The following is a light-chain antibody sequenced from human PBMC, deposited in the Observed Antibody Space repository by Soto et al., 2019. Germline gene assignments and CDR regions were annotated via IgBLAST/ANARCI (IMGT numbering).Light chain of an antibody. J-gene: IGKJ4*01. V-gene: IGKV1-6*01. CDR1: QGIRED. CDR2: TAS. Sequence: AIQMTRSQSSLSASVGDRVTITCRASQGIREDLGWYQVKPGKAPKLLIYTASNLQSGVPSRFSGSGSGTDFSLTINSLQPEYFAKYYSLNGYNYLNNFGGGTNV. CDR3: LNGYNYLNN.